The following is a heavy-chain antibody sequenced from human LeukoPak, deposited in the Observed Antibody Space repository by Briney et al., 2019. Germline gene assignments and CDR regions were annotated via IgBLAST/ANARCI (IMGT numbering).Heavy chain of an antibody. V-gene: IGHV1-69*01. CDR1: GGTFSSYA. CDR2: IIPIFGTA. Sequence: SVKVSCKASGGTFSSYAISWVRQAPGQGLEWMGGIIPIFGTANHAQKFQGRVTITADESTSTAYMELSSLRSEDTAVYYCASSRDNWRVFDYRGQGTLVTVSS. D-gene: IGHD1-1*01. J-gene: IGHJ4*02. CDR3: ASSRDNWRVFDY.